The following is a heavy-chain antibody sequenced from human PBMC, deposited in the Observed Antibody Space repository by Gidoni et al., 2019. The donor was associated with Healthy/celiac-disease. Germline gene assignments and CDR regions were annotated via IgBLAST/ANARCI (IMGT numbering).Heavy chain of an antibody. J-gene: IGHJ6*02. CDR1: GFTFSSYG. D-gene: IGHD6-19*01. Sequence: QVQLVESGGGVVQPGRSLRLSCAASGFTFSSYGMHWVRQAPGKGLEWVAVISYDGSNKYYADSVKGRFTISRDNSKNTLYLQMNSLRAEDTAVYYCAKDGVAGTPPKTYYYYGMDVWGQGTTVTVSS. CDR3: AKDGVAGTPPKTYYYYGMDV. V-gene: IGHV3-30*18. CDR2: ISYDGSNK.